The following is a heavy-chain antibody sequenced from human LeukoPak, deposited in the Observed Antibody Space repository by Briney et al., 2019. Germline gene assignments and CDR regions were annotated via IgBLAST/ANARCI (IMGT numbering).Heavy chain of an antibody. CDR2: IYTSGST. CDR1: GGSISSGSYY. V-gene: IGHV4-61*02. Sequence: SETLSLTCTVSGGSISSGSYYWSWIRQPAGKGLEWIGRIYTSGSTNYNPSLKSRVTISVDTSKNQFSLKLSSVTAADTAVYYCARSRSSSGYFPFDYWGQGTLVTVSS. CDR3: ARSRSSSGYFPFDY. D-gene: IGHD3-22*01. J-gene: IGHJ4*02.